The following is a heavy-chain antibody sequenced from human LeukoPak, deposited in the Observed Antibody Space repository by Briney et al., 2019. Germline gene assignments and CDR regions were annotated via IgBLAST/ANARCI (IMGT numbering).Heavy chain of an antibody. V-gene: IGHV3-23*01. J-gene: IGHJ6*03. CDR1: GFTLSDYY. D-gene: IGHD3-10*01. Sequence: PGGSLRLSCAASGFTLSDYYMSWVRQAAGKGLEWVSAISGSWGGTYYAASVKARFPISRDNSKNTLYLQMNGLRAEDTAVYYCAKGHGGYYYYMDVWGKGTTVTVSS. CDR3: AKGHGGYYYYMDV. CDR2: ISGSWGGT.